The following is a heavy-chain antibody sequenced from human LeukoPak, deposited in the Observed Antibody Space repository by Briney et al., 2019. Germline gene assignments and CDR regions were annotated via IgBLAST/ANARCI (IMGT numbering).Heavy chain of an antibody. CDR3: ARFASVAHFDN. D-gene: IGHD5-12*01. Sequence: GASVKVSCEASGYTFSAYYIQWVRQAPGQGLEWMGWINPNSGGTNYAQKFQGWVTMTTNTSTSTAYMELRRLRSDDTAVYYCARFASVAHFDNWGQGTLVTVSS. CDR1: GYTFSAYY. CDR2: INPNSGGT. V-gene: IGHV1-2*04. J-gene: IGHJ4*02.